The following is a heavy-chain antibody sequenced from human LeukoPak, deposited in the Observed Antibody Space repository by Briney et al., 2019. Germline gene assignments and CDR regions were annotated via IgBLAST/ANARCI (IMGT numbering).Heavy chain of an antibody. J-gene: IGHJ4*02. CDR2: IYWDDHK. CDR3: AHSVDFAMVN. V-gene: IGHV2-5*02. D-gene: IGHD5-18*01. CDR1: GFSLSTSGVH. Sequence: FGPTVVKPTQTRTLTCTFSGFSLSTSGVHVGWIRQPPGKALEWLALIYWDDHKGYSPQLKSRLTITKDTSKNLVVLTMTNIDPVDTATYYCAHSVDFAMVNWGQETVVTLFS.